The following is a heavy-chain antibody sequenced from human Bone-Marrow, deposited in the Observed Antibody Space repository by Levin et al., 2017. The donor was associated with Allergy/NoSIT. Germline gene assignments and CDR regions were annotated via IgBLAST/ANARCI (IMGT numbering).Heavy chain of an antibody. CDR2: VSYDGSSK. V-gene: IGHV3-30*18. D-gene: IGHD2-15*01. CDR1: GFTFSDYG. CDR3: VKAGGYCSGGRCYGNY. Sequence: GGSLRLSCAASGFTFSDYGIHWVRQAPGKGLEWVAIVSYDGSSKHYADSVKGRFTISRDNSENTVSLQMNSLRPEDTAVYYCVKAGGYCSGGRCYGNYWGQGTLVTVSS. J-gene: IGHJ4*02.